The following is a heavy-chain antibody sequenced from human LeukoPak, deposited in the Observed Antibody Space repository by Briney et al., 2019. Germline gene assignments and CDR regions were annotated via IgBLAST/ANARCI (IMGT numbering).Heavy chain of an antibody. V-gene: IGHV4-31*03. J-gene: IGHJ4*02. CDR3: ARQGKDSSGYYLDY. D-gene: IGHD3-22*01. Sequence: SETLSLTCTVSGGSISSGGYYWSWIRQHPGKGLEWIGYIYYSGSTYYNPSLKSRVTISVDTSKNQFSLKLSSVTAADTAVYYCARQGKDSSGYYLDYWGQGTLVTVSS. CDR2: IYYSGST. CDR1: GGSISSGGYY.